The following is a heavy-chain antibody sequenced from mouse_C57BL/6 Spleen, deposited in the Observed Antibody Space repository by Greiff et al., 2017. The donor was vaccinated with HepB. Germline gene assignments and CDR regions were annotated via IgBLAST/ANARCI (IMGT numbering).Heavy chain of an antibody. CDR2: INPSNGGT. CDR3: ARSGTYSSGSSSYYFDY. CDR1: GYTFTSYW. J-gene: IGHJ2*01. V-gene: IGHV1-53*01. D-gene: IGHD3-2*02. Sequence: QVQLKESGTELVKPGASVKLSCKASGYTFTSYWMHWVKQRPGQGLEWIGNINPSNGGTNYNEKFKSKATLTVDKSSSTAYMQLSSRTSEDSAVYYCARSGTYSSGSSSYYFDYWGQGTTLTVSS.